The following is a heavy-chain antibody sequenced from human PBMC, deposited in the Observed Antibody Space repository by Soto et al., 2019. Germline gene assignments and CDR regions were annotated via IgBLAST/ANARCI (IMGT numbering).Heavy chain of an antibody. CDR3: ARGTYCSSTSCYRRRVAFDI. V-gene: IGHV4-34*01. CDR2: INHSGST. CDR1: GGSFSGYY. J-gene: IGHJ3*02. Sequence: PXATLSLTSAVYGGSFSGYYLSGIRQPPGKGLEWIGEINHSGSTNYNPSLKSRVTISVDTSKNQFSLKLSSVTAADTAVYYCARGTYCSSTSCYRRRVAFDIWGQGTMVTVSS. D-gene: IGHD2-2*01.